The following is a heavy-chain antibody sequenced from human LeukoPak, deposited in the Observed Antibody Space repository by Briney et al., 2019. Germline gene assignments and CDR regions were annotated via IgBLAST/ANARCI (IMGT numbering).Heavy chain of an antibody. D-gene: IGHD3-9*01. CDR2: IIPIFGTA. CDR3: ARTYYDILTGYYRYYYYYGMDA. Sequence: SVKVSCKAPGGTFSSYAISWVRQAPGQGLEWMGGIIPIFGTANYAQKFQGRVTITADKSTSTAYMELSSLRSEDTAVYYCARTYYDILTGYYRYYYYYGMDAWGKGTTVTVSS. J-gene: IGHJ6*04. CDR1: GGTFSSYA. V-gene: IGHV1-69*06.